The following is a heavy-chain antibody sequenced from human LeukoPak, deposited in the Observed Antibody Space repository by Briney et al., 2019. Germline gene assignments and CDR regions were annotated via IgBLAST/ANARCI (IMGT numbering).Heavy chain of an antibody. Sequence: GGSLRLSCAASEFTFSNHVMNWARQAPGKGLEWVSGISGSGRSTYYADSVKGRFTISRDNSRNTLYLQMNSLRAEDTAVYYCAKDKSSSSGWYYFDYWGQGTLVTVSS. D-gene: IGHD6-19*01. J-gene: IGHJ4*02. CDR3: AKDKSSSSGWYYFDY. CDR2: ISGSGRST. V-gene: IGHV3-23*01. CDR1: EFTFSNHV.